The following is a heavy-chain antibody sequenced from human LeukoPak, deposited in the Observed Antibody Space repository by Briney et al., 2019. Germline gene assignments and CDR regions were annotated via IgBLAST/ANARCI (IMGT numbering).Heavy chain of an antibody. Sequence: PGGSLRLSCAASGFTFSTHSVNWVRQAPGKGLEWVSYISHTGSDIYYGESVKGRFTISRDNAKNSLYLQMHTLRAEDTAVYSCAGDGTGVLPGDAFDIWSQGTMVTVSS. J-gene: IGHJ3*02. CDR3: AGDGTGVLPGDAFDI. V-gene: IGHV3-21*05. D-gene: IGHD1-1*01. CDR2: ISHTGSDI. CDR1: GFTFSTHS.